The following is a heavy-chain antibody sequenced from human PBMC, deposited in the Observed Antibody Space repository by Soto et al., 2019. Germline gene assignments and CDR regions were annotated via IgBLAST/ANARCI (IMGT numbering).Heavy chain of an antibody. CDR2: MNPNSGNT. Sequence: ASVKVSCKASGYTFTSYDINWVRQATGQGLEWMGWMNPNSGNTGYAQKFQGRVTMTRNTSISTAYMELSSLRSEDTAVYYCARSDGYNFEEATAIDYWGQGTLVTVSS. CDR1: GYTFTSYD. V-gene: IGHV1-8*01. J-gene: IGHJ4*02. D-gene: IGHD5-12*01. CDR3: ARSDGYNFEEATAIDY.